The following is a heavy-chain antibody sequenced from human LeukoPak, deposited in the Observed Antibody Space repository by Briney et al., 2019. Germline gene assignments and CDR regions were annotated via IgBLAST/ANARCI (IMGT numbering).Heavy chain of an antibody. CDR1: GGSISTYY. CDR2: IYYSGST. D-gene: IGHD3-10*01. V-gene: IGHV4-59*01. J-gene: IGHJ3*02. Sequence: MTSETLSLTCTVSGGSISTYYWNWIRQPPGKGLEWIGYIYYSGSTNYNPSLKSRVTISVETSKNQFSLKLSSVTAADTAVYYCARVQRWFGEEALDIWGQGTMVTVSS. CDR3: ARVQRWFGEEALDI.